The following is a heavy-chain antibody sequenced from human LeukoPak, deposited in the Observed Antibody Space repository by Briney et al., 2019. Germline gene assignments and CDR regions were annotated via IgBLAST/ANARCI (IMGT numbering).Heavy chain of an antibody. CDR2: ISYDGSNI. CDR1: GFTFSSYA. CDR3: AKDLFMYYYGSGPLSY. V-gene: IGHV3-30*04. J-gene: IGHJ4*02. Sequence: GGSLRLSCAASGFTFSSYAMHWVRQAPGKGLEWVAVISYDGSNIYYADSVKGRFPISRDNSKNTLYLQMNSVRAEDTAVYYCAKDLFMYYYGSGPLSYCGPGALVTVSS. D-gene: IGHD3-10*01.